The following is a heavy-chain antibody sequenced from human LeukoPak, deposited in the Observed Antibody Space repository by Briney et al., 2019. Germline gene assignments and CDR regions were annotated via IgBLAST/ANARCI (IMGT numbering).Heavy chain of an antibody. D-gene: IGHD3-16*02. CDR2: INHRGST. J-gene: IGHJ4*02. CDR1: GGSFSGYY. V-gene: IGHV4-34*01. Sequence: PSETLSLTCVVYGGSFSGYYWNWIRQPPGKGLEWIGEINHRGSTNYNPSLKGRVTISVDTSKNQFSLKLSSVTAADTAVYYCARGRTTYDYVWGSYRPPDYWGQGTLVTVSS. CDR3: ARGRTTYDYVWGSYRPPDY.